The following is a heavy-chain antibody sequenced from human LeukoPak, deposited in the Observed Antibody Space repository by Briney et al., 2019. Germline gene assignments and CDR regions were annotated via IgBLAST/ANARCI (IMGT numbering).Heavy chain of an antibody. CDR3: AKPTRVAAVQYWYFDL. CDR1: GFTFSSYG. D-gene: IGHD2-15*01. Sequence: GRSLRLSCAASGFTFSSYGMHWVRQAPGKGLEWVAVIWYDGSNKYYADSVKGRFTISRDNSKNTLYLQMNSLRAEDTAVYYCAKPTRVAAVQYWYFDLWGRGTLVTVSS. J-gene: IGHJ2*01. V-gene: IGHV3-33*06. CDR2: IWYDGSNK.